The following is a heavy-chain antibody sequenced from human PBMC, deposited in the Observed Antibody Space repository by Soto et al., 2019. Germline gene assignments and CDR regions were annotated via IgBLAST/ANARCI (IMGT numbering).Heavy chain of an antibody. D-gene: IGHD2-2*01. V-gene: IGHV4-39*01. CDR1: GDSISDDTYY. CDR3: ARLHCDSPNCVPLDP. CDR2: IYYSGST. J-gene: IGHJ5*02. Sequence: PSETLSLTCTVSGDSISDDTYYWGWIRQPPGKGLEWIGSIYYSGSTYYHQSLKSRVTMSVDTSKNQLSLKLSSVTAADTAVYYCARLHCDSPNCVPLDPWGQGTLVTVS.